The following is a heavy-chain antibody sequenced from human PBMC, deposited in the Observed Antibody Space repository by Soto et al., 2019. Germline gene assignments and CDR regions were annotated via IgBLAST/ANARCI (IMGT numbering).Heavy chain of an antibody. CDR3: ARERGGYGLFDS. V-gene: IGHV4-30-2*01. J-gene: IGHJ4*02. CDR2: IYPSGMP. CDR1: GGSISNAAYS. Sequence: SETLSLTCTVSGGSISNAAYSWSWIRQPPGKGLEWIGYIYPSGMPFYKPSLRSRVTISIDRSNDQFSLNLKSVTAADTAVYYCARERGGYGLFDSWGQGTLVTVSS. D-gene: IGHD5-18*01.